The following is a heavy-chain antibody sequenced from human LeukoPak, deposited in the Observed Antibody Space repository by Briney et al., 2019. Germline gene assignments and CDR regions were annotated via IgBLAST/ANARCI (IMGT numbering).Heavy chain of an antibody. D-gene: IGHD3-10*01. V-gene: IGHV2-5*01. CDR3: AHRRMVRGATNAFDI. Sequence: SGPTLVHPTQPLTLTCTFSGFSLSTSGVGVGWSRQPPAKALEWLALIYWNDDKRYIPSLKSRLTITKDTSKNQVVLTMTNMDPVDTATYYCAHRRMVRGATNAFDIWGQGTMVTVSS. CDR1: GFSLSTSGVG. CDR2: IYWNDDK. J-gene: IGHJ3*02.